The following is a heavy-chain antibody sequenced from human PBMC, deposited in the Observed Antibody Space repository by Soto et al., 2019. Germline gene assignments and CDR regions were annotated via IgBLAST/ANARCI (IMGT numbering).Heavy chain of an antibody. CDR1: GSTFSNYA. D-gene: IGHD1-7*01. V-gene: IGHV3-23*01. CDR3: AKEPNWNYGWFDP. J-gene: IGHJ5*02. CDR2: ISGGGGSA. Sequence: GGSLRLSCAASGSTFSNYAMTWVRQAPGKGLEWVSVISGGGGSAYYSDSVKGRFTISRDNSKNTLYLQMNSLKADDTAVYYCAKEPNWNYGWFDPWGQGTLVTVSS.